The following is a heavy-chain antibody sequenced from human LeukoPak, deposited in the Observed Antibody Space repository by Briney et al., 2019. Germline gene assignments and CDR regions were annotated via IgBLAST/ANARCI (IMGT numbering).Heavy chain of an antibody. J-gene: IGHJ4*02. CDR1: GGTFSSYA. CDR3: AREGGYCSSTSCYSEAYFDY. Sequence: TVKVSCKASGGTFSSYAISWVRQAPGEGLGWMGGIIPIFGTANYAQKFQGRVTITPDESTSTAYMELSSLRSEDTAVYYCAREGGYCSSTSCYSEAYFDYWGQGTLVTVSS. V-gene: IGHV1-69*13. CDR2: IIPIFGTA. D-gene: IGHD2-2*01.